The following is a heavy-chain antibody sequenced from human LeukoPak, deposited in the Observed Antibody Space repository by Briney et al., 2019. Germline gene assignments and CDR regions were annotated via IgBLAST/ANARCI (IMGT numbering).Heavy chain of an antibody. V-gene: IGHV3-9*03. Sequence: PGGSLRLSCAASGFTFDDYAMHWVRQAPAKGLEWVSGISWNSGSIGYADSVKGRFTISRDNAKNSLYLQMNSLRAEDMALYYCAKAPYYYGSGSPSYFDYWGQGTLVTVSS. J-gene: IGHJ4*02. CDR3: AKAPYYYGSGSPSYFDY. CDR2: ISWNSGSI. D-gene: IGHD3-10*01. CDR1: GFTFDDYA.